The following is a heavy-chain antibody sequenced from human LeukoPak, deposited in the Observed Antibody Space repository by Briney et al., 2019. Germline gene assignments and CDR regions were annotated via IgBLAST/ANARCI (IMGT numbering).Heavy chain of an antibody. CDR1: GGSISSYC. D-gene: IGHD3-3*01. CDR3: ARVTYYDFWSGYYFDY. V-gene: IGHV4-59*01. J-gene: IGHJ4*02. CDR2: IYYSGST. Sequence: KPSETPSLTCTVSGGSISSYCWSWIRQPPGKGLEWIGYIYYSGSTNYNPSLKGRVTISVDTSKNQFSLKLSSVTAADTAVYYCARVTYYDFWSGYYFDYWGQGTLVTVSS.